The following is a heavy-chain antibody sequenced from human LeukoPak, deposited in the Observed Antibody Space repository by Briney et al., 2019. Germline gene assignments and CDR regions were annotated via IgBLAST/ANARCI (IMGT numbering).Heavy chain of an antibody. CDR1: GFTFSSYS. J-gene: IGHJ6*02. V-gene: IGHV3-48*01. D-gene: IGHD3-9*01. Sequence: GGSLRLSCAASGFTFSSYSMNWVRQAPGKGLEWVSYISSSSSTIYYADSVKGRFTISRDNAKNSLYLQMNSLRAEDTAVYYCARVSTGDGDYGMDVWGQGTLVTVSS. CDR2: ISSSSSTI. CDR3: ARVSTGDGDYGMDV.